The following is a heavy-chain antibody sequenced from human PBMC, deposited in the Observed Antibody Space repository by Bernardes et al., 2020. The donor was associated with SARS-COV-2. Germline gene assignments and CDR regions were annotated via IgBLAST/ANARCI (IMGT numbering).Heavy chain of an antibody. CDR2: IQSNRDGVAT. Sequence: GGSLRLSCGASGFTSSTAWMRLFLQAPGKVLEWVGRIQSNRDGVATAHAGPVKGRFTISRDDSENTLYLQMNSLTTEDTAVYYCIADLEGGSPFADYWGRGTLVTVS. CDR1: GFTSSTAW. CDR3: IADLEGGSPFADY. D-gene: IGHD1-26*01. V-gene: IGHV3-15*01. J-gene: IGHJ4*02.